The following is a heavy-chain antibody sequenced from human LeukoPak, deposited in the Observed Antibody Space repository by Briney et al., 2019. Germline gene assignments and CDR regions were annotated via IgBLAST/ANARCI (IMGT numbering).Heavy chain of an antibody. CDR3: ARVLSDILTGYYTSYYYYYMDV. J-gene: IGHJ6*03. CDR2: MSSSGSTI. Sequence: GGSLRLSCAASGFTFSDYYMSWIRQAPGKGLEWVSYMSSSGSTIYYADSVKGRFTISRDNSKNTLYLQMNSLRAEDTAVYYCARVLSDILTGYYTSYYYYYMDVWGKGTTVTISS. D-gene: IGHD3-9*01. CDR1: GFTFSDYY. V-gene: IGHV3-11*04.